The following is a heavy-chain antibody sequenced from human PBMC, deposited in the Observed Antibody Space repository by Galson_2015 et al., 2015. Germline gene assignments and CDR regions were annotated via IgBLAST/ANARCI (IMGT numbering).Heavy chain of an antibody. J-gene: IGHJ5*02. D-gene: IGHD1-26*01. CDR3: ARGPIVGATRNWFDP. V-gene: IGHV1-3*01. Sequence: SVKVSCKASGYTFTSYAMHWVRQAPGQRLEWMGWINAGNGNTKYSQKFQGRVTITRDTSASTAYMELSSLRAEDTAVYYCARGPIVGATRNWFDPWGQGTLVTVSS. CDR2: INAGNGNT. CDR1: GYTFTSYA.